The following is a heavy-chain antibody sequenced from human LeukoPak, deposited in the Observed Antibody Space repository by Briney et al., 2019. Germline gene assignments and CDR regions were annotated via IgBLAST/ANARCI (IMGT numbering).Heavy chain of an antibody. CDR1: GGSISSGGYC. J-gene: IGHJ4*02. CDR2: IYYSGST. Sequence: PSQTLSLTCTVSGGSISSGGYCWSWIRQHPGKGREWIGYIYYSGSTYYNPSLKSRVTISVDTSKNQFSLKLSSVTAADPAVYYCARVSSVYCSSTSCYTGVFDYWGQGTLVTVSS. CDR3: ARVSSVYCSSTSCYTGVFDY. D-gene: IGHD2-2*02. V-gene: IGHV4-31*03.